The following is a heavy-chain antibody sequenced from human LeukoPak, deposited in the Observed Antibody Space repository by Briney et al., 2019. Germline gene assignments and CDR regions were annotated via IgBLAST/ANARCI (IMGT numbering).Heavy chain of an antibody. CDR3: ARDEAIFGAGYYYGMDV. J-gene: IGHJ6*02. CDR1: GGSISSGGYS. V-gene: IGHV4-30-2*05. D-gene: IGHD3-3*01. CDR2: IYHSGST. Sequence: SETLSLTCAVSGGSISSGGYSWSWIRQPPGKGLEWIGYIYHSGSTYYNPSLKSRVTISVDTSQNQFSLKLSSVTAADTAVYYCARDEAIFGAGYYYGMDVWGQGTTVTVSS.